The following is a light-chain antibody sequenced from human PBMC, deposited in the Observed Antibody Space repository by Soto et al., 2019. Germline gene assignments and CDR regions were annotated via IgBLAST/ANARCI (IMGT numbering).Light chain of an antibody. V-gene: IGLV2-8*01. CDR3: SSYAGSFYV. Sequence: QSVLTQPPSASGSPGQSVTISCTGTSSDVGGYNYVSWYQQHPGKAPKLMISEVSKRPSGVPDRFSGSKSGNTASLTVSWLQAEDEADYYCSSYAGSFYVFGTGTKVTVL. J-gene: IGLJ1*01. CDR1: SSDVGGYNY. CDR2: EVS.